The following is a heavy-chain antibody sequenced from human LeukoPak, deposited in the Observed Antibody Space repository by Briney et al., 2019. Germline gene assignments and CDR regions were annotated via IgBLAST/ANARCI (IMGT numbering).Heavy chain of an antibody. V-gene: IGHV4-59*08. J-gene: IGHJ5*02. CDR3: ARLGYSYGYGS. CDR1: GGSISSYY. D-gene: IGHD5-18*01. CDR2: IYYSGTT. Sequence: SSETLSLTCTVSGGSISSYYWSWIRRPPGKGLEWIGYIYYSGTTNYNPSLKSRVTISVDTSKNQFSLKLSSVTAADTAVYYCARLGYSYGYGSWGQGTLVTVSS.